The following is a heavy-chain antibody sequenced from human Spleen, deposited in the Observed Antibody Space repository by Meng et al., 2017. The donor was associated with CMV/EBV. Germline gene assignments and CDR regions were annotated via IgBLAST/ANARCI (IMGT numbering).Heavy chain of an antibody. D-gene: IGHD3-3*01. CDR3: ARCHYDFWSGYSEMDYFDY. J-gene: IGHJ4*02. V-gene: IGHV1-18*01. Sequence: ASVKVSCKASGGTFSSYAITWVRQAPGQGLEWMGWISVYNGDTRYAQNLQGRVTLTKDTSTTTAYMELRSLRSDDTAVYYCARCHYDFWSGYSEMDYFDYWGQGTLVTVSS. CDR2: ISVYNGDT. CDR1: GGTFSSYA.